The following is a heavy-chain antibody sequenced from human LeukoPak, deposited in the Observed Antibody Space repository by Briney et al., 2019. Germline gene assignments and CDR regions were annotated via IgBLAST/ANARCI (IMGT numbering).Heavy chain of an antibody. CDR1: GFTFSSYS. J-gene: IGHJ4*02. CDR2: ISSSSSYI. Sequence: PGGSLRLSCAASGFTFSSYSMNWVRQAPGKGLEWVSSISSSSSYIYYADSVKGRFTIPRDNAKNSLYLQMNSLRAEDTAVYYCARGSGIAAAVVWGQGTLVTVSS. CDR3: ARGSGIAAAVV. D-gene: IGHD6-13*01. V-gene: IGHV3-21*01.